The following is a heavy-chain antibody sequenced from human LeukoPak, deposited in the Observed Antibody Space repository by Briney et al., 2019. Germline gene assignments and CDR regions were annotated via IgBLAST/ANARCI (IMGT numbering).Heavy chain of an antibody. J-gene: IGHJ4*02. Sequence: SETLSLTCAVYGGSFSGYYWSWIRQPPGKGLEWIGEINHSGSTNYNPSLKSRVTISVDTSKNQFSLKLSSVTAADTAVYYCARGMTGYVIDYWGQGTLVTVSS. D-gene: IGHD5-12*01. CDR2: INHSGST. CDR3: ARGMTGYVIDY. CDR1: GGSFSGYY. V-gene: IGHV4-34*01.